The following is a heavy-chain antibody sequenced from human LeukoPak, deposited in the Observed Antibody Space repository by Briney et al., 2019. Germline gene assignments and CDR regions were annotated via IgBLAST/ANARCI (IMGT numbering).Heavy chain of an antibody. Sequence: GGSLRLSCAVSGFTFSNYAMSWVRQAPGKGLEWVSSITGSGGSTYYADSVKGRFTISRDNSKNTLYLQMSSLRADDTAVYYCARVFYDILTGYGIFDYWGQGTLVTVSS. D-gene: IGHD3-9*01. CDR1: GFTFSNYA. CDR3: ARVFYDILTGYGIFDY. CDR2: ITGSGGST. V-gene: IGHV3-23*01. J-gene: IGHJ4*02.